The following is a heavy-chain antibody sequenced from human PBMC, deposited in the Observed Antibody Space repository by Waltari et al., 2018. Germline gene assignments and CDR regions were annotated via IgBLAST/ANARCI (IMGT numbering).Heavy chain of an antibody. CDR2: IYYSGST. CDR3: TRDDGSSSRISGY. V-gene: IGHV4-39*07. CDR1: GGSISSSSYY. Sequence: QLQLQESGPGLVKPSETLSLTCTVSGGSISSSSYYWGLIRQPPGKGLEWIGSIYYSGSTYYNPSLKSRVTISVDTSKNQFSLKLSSVTAADTAVYYCTRDDGSSSRISGYWGQGTLVTVSS. D-gene: IGHD6-6*01. J-gene: IGHJ4*02.